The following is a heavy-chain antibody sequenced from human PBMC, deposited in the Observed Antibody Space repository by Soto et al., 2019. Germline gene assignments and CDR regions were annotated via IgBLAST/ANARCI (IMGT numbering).Heavy chain of an antibody. J-gene: IGHJ4*02. V-gene: IGHV4-30-4*01. Sequence: PSETLSLTCTVSGGSISSGDYYWSWIRQPPGKGLEWIGYIYYSGSTYYNPSLKSRVTISVDTSKNQFSLKLSSVTAADTAVYYCARGRDLWSGDSPYYFDYWGQGTLVTVSS. CDR2: IYYSGST. CDR3: ARGRDLWSGDSPYYFDY. D-gene: IGHD3-3*01. CDR1: GGSISSGDYY.